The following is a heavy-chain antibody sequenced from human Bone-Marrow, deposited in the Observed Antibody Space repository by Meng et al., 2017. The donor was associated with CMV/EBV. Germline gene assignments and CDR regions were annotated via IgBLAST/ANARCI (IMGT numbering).Heavy chain of an antibody. CDR2: MNPNSGNT. CDR3: ARAPKGTTTPFDY. Sequence: MASGYTFTSYDINWVRQATGQGLEWMGWMNPNSGNTGYAQQFQGRVTITTDESTSTAYMELSSLRSEDTAVYYCARAPKGTTTPFDYWGQGTLVTVSS. CDR1: GYTFTSYD. D-gene: IGHD1-7*01. J-gene: IGHJ4*02. V-gene: IGHV1-8*03.